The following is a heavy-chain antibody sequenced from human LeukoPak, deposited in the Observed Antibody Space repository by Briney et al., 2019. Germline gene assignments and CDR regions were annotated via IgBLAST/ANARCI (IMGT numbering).Heavy chain of an antibody. CDR3: ASVRGQWLPRGGKYYFDY. CDR1: GGSVSSGSYY. Sequence: SETLSLTCTVSGGSVSSGSYYWSGIRQPPGKGLEWIGYIYYSGSTNYNPSLKSRVTISVDTSKNQFSLKLSSVTAADTAVYYCASVRGQWLPRGGKYYFDYWGQATLVTVSS. V-gene: IGHV4-61*01. CDR2: IYYSGST. D-gene: IGHD6-19*01. J-gene: IGHJ4*02.